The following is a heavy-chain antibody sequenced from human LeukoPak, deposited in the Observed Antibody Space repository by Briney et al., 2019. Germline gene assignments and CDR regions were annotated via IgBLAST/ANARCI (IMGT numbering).Heavy chain of an antibody. CDR3: GRGGDGIDI. Sequence: GGSLRLSCAASGFTFSSYSMNWVRQAPGKGLVWVSRINQDESNAYADSVRGRFTISRDNAEDTLYLQMNSLRAEDTAVYFCGRGGDGIDIWGQGTTVIVSS. CDR2: INQDESNA. CDR1: GFTFSSYS. V-gene: IGHV3-74*01. D-gene: IGHD3-10*01. J-gene: IGHJ3*02.